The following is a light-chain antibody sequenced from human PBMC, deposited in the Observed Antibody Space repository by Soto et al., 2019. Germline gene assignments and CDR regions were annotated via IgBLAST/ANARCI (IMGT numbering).Light chain of an antibody. V-gene: IGKV3-15*01. CDR2: GAS. CDR1: QSISRT. J-gene: IGKJ2*01. Sequence: EIVMTQSPASLSVSLGERATLSCRASQSISRTLAWYQQKPGQAPRLLIYGASTRATGIPARFSGRGSGTDFTLTISSLQSEDFAVYYCQQYDSWRYTFGQGTKLEIK. CDR3: QQYDSWRYT.